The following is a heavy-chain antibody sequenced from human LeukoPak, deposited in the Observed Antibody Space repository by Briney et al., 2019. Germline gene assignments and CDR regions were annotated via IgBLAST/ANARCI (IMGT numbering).Heavy chain of an antibody. CDR1: GGSISSYY. CDR3: ARHNSMPYYYDSSGYYSD. V-gene: IGHV4-59*08. CDR2: IYYSGST. J-gene: IGHJ3*01. D-gene: IGHD3-22*01. Sequence: SETLSLTCTVSGGSISSYYWSWIRQPPGKGLEWIGYIYYSGSTNYNPSLKSRVTISVDTSKNQFSLKLSSVTAADTAVYYCARHNSMPYYYDSSGYYSDWGRGTMVTVSS.